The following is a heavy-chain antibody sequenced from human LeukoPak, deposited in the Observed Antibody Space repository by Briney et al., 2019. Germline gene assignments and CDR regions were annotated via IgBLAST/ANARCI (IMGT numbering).Heavy chain of an antibody. V-gene: IGHV1-18*01. D-gene: IGHD2-15*01. CDR2: ISAYNGNT. Sequence: ASVKVSCKASGYTFTSYGISWVRQAPGQGLEWMGWISAYNGNTNYAQKLQGRVTMTTDTSTSTAYMELRSLRSDDTAVYYCARTPFYYCSGGSCYWSDPWGQGTLVTVSS. CDR1: GYTFTSYG. CDR3: ARTPFYYCSGGSCYWSDP. J-gene: IGHJ5*02.